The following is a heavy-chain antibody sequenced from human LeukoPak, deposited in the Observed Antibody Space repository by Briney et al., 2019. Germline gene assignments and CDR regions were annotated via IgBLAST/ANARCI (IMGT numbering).Heavy chain of an antibody. CDR3: AKGGTMVRGVIRVPYYYYMDV. Sequence: GGSLRLSCAASGFTFSDYYMSWIRQAPGKGLEWVSYISSSGSTIYYADSVKGRFTISRDNAKNSLYLQMNSLRAEDTAVYYCAKGGTMVRGVIRVPYYYYMDVWGKGTTVTTSS. V-gene: IGHV3-11*04. CDR1: GFTFSDYY. D-gene: IGHD3-10*01. CDR2: ISSSGSTI. J-gene: IGHJ6*03.